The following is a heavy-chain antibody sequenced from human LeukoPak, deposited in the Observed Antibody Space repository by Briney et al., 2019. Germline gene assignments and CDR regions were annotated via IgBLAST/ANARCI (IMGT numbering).Heavy chain of an antibody. D-gene: IGHD6-6*01. CDR1: GFTFSTFP. J-gene: IGHJ6*03. CDR3: ARVGRVSICPSYMDV. Sequence: PGGSLRLSCEASGFTFSTFPMHWVRQTPDKRLEWVAVISDDGRDIYYADSVKGRFTISRDNSRNTLYLQMNSLSPEDTALFYCARVGRVSICPSYMDVWGKGTTVTVSS. V-gene: IGHV3-30*04. CDR2: ISDDGRDI.